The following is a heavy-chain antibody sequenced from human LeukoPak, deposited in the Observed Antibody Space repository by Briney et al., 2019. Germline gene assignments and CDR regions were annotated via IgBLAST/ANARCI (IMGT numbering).Heavy chain of an antibody. J-gene: IGHJ4*02. CDR3: AKDNYDYGDYDGGDY. V-gene: IGHV3-30*02. D-gene: IGHD4-17*01. CDR1: GFTFSNYG. Sequence: PGGSLRLSCAASGFTFSNYGMHWVRQAPGKGLEWVAFIRYDGSNKYYADSVKGRFTISRDNSKNTLYLQMNSLRAEDTAVYYCAKDNYDYGDYDGGDYWGQGTLVTVSS. CDR2: IRYDGSNK.